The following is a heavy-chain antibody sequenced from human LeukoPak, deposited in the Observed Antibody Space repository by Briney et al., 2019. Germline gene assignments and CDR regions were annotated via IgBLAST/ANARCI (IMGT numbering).Heavy chain of an antibody. CDR3: TTPYNWNSAGAFDY. Sequence: GGSLRLSCAASGFIFSNAWMSWVRQAPGKGLEWVGRIKSKTDGGTTDYAAPVKGRFTISRDDSKNTLYLQMNSLKTEDTAVYYCTTPYNWNSAGAFDYWGQGTLVTVSS. D-gene: IGHD1-7*01. CDR1: GFIFSNAW. V-gene: IGHV3-15*01. CDR2: IKSKTDGGTT. J-gene: IGHJ4*02.